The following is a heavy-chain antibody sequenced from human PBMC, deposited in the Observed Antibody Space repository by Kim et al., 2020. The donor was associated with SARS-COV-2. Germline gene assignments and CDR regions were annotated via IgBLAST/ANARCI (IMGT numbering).Heavy chain of an antibody. J-gene: IGHJ4*02. CDR1: GGSISSSSYY. D-gene: IGHD6-13*01. Sequence: SETLSLTCTVSGGSISSSSYYWGWIRQPPGKGLVWIGSTYYSGSTYYNPSLKSRVTISVDTSKNQFSLKLSAVTAADTAVYYCAIHVVRVFIAAAPYYLGYWGQGTLVTVSS. CDR2: TYYSGST. CDR3: AIHVVRVFIAAAPYYLGY. V-gene: IGHV4-39*01.